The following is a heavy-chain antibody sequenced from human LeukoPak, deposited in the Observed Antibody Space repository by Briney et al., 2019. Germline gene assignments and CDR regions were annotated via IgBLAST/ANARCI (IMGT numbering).Heavy chain of an antibody. CDR1: GGSIRSNTYY. D-gene: IGHD4-17*01. J-gene: IGHJ4*02. CDR2: IYHSGST. Sequence: PSGTLSLTCTVSGGSIRSNTYYWGWIRQPPGKGLEWIGSIYHSGSTYYNPSLKSRVTISVDTSKNQFSLKLSSVTAADTAMYYCASRDYGLYYWGQGTLVTVSS. V-gene: IGHV4-39*01. CDR3: ASRDYGLYY.